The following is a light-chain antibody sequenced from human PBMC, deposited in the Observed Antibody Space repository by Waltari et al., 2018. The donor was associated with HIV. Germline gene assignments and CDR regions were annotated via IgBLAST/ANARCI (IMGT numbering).Light chain of an antibody. CDR2: EGT. CDR1: NSDVGSYNF. J-gene: IGLJ3*02. Sequence: QSALTQPASMSGSPGQSITISCTGTNSDVGSYNFVSWYRHHPGKAPKLLISEGTKRPSGVSNRFSGSKSANAASLTISGLQAEDEADYYCCSYAGSDKWVFGGGTSLTVL. CDR3: CSYAGSDKWV. V-gene: IGLV2-23*01.